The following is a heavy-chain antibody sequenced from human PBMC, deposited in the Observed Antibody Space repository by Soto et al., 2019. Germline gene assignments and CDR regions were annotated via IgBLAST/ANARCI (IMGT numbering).Heavy chain of an antibody. V-gene: IGHV4-31*03. Sequence: QVQLQESGPGLVKPSQTLSLTCTVSGGSISSGGYYWSWIRQHPGKGLEWIEYIYYSGSTYYNPSLKSRVTISVDTSKNQFSLKLSSVTAADTAVYYCARGCSGGSCYPYDAFDIWGQGTMVTVSS. CDR2: IYYSGST. CDR3: ARGCSGGSCYPYDAFDI. CDR1: GGSISSGGYY. J-gene: IGHJ3*02. D-gene: IGHD2-15*01.